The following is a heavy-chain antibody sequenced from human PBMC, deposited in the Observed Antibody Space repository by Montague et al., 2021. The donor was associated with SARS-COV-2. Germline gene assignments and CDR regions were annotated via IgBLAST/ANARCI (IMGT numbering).Heavy chain of an antibody. CDR1: GFSLTSSGMA. J-gene: IGHJ4*02. CDR3: AHIPPYCSLPGAWDVGCFDS. Sequence: PALVKPTQTLTPTCTFSGFSLTSSGMAVGWIRQPPGKALEWLALIYWDDTKHYNPSLKTRLTATQDTSKNQVVLTLTNVDPVDTATYYCAHIPPYCSLPGAWDVGCFDSWGQGALVTVSS. CDR2: IYWDDTK. D-gene: IGHD2-21*01. V-gene: IGHV2-5*02.